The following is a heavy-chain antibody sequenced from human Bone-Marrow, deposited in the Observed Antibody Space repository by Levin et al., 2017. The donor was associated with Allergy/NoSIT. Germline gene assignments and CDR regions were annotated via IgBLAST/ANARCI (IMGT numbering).Heavy chain of an antibody. Sequence: SQTLSLTCTVSGGSISSGGYYWSWIRQHPGKGLEWIGYIYYSGSTYYNPSLKSRVTISVDTSKNQFSLKLSSVTAADTAVYYCARRGDILTGSYYYYYYMDVWGKGTTVTVSS. CDR1: GGSISSGGYY. CDR3: ARRGDILTGSYYYYYYMDV. CDR2: IYYSGST. V-gene: IGHV4-31*03. J-gene: IGHJ6*03. D-gene: IGHD3-9*01.